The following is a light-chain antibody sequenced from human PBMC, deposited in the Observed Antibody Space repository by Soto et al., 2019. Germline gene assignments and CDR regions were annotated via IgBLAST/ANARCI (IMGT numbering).Light chain of an antibody. CDR1: QSFSSY. CDR2: DAS. Sequence: EIVLTQSPATLSLSPGERATVSCRASQSFSSYLAWYQQKPGQAPRLLIYDASKRATGIPARFSGRGSGTDFTLTISRLEPEDFAVYYCQQRSNWPPVITFGQGTRLEIK. V-gene: IGKV3-11*01. J-gene: IGKJ5*01. CDR3: QQRSNWPPVIT.